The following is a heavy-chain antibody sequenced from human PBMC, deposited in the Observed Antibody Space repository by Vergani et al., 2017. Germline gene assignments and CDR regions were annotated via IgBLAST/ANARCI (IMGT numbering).Heavy chain of an antibody. V-gene: IGHV1-8*02. J-gene: IGHJ4*02. D-gene: IGHD6-13*01. CDR3: ARGQDPYSSSWYWYPQTPGY. CDR1: GYTFTSYG. Sequence: QVQLVQSGAEVKKPGASVKVSCKASGYTFTSYGISWVRQAPGQGLEWMGWINPNSGGTNYAQKFQGRVTMTRNTSRSTVYMELSSLRSEDTAVYYCARGQDPYSSSWYWYPQTPGYWGQGTLVTVSS. CDR2: INPNSGGT.